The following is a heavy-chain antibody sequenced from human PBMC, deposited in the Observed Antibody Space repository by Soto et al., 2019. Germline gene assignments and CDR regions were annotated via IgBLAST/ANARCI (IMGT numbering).Heavy chain of an antibody. Sequence: EVQLLESGGGLVQPWVSLSLSCAASGFTFSSYAMSWVRQAPGKGLEWVSAISGSGGSTYYADSVKGRFTISRDNSKNTLYLQMNSLRAEDTAVYYCAKDRDYGDYVSGFDYWGQGTLVTVSS. CDR3: AKDRDYGDYVSGFDY. CDR1: GFTFSSYA. J-gene: IGHJ4*02. V-gene: IGHV3-23*01. CDR2: ISGSGGST. D-gene: IGHD4-17*01.